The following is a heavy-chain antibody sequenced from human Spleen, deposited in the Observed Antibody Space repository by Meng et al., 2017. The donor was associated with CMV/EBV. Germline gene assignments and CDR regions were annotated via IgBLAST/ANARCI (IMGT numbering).Heavy chain of an antibody. CDR2: SIPIVGIA. D-gene: IGHD1/OR15-1a*01. CDR3: ARVNSGQTGTFEY. Sequence: GGAFSSSTISWGRQAPGQGLEWMGGSIPIVGIANYAQKCQGRVTITADKSTSTAYMELSSLRSEDTAVYYCARVNSGQTGTFEYWGQGTLVTVSS. V-gene: IGHV1-69*10. CDR1: GGAFSSST. J-gene: IGHJ4*02.